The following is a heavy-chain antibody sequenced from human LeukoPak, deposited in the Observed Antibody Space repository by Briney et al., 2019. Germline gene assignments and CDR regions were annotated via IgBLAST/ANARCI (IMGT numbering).Heavy chain of an antibody. CDR3: AKLWPALRFFEWLFFDY. D-gene: IGHD3-3*01. Sequence: GGSLRLSCSASGFTFSSYSMHWVRQAPGKGLEYVSGINNNGGRTNYADSVKGRFTISRDNSKNTLYLQMNSLRAEDTAVYYCAKLWPALRFFEWLFFDYWGQGTLVTVSS. V-gene: IGHV3-64*04. CDR2: INNNGGRT. CDR1: GFTFSSYS. J-gene: IGHJ4*02.